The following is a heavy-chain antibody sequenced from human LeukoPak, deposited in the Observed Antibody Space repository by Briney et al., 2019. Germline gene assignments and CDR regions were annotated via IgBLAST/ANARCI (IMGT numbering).Heavy chain of an antibody. J-gene: IGHJ4*02. CDR3: SRGQSISAVAV. Sequence: SETLSLTCSVSGFSISSGHYWGWTRQPPGKGLEWIASISHSGTTFYNPSLKSRVTISVDTSKNQFSLTVTSVTAADTAVYYCSRGQSISAVAVWGQGTLVTVSS. D-gene: IGHD6-13*01. V-gene: IGHV4-38-2*02. CDR1: GFSISSGHY. CDR2: ISHSGTT.